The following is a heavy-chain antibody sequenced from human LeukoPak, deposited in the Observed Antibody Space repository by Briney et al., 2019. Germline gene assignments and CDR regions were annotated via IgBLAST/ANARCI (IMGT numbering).Heavy chain of an antibody. D-gene: IGHD5-18*01. V-gene: IGHV4-59*08. CDR2: IYYSGST. J-gene: IGHJ3*02. CDR3: ARRRAYTAMVYAFDI. Sequence: SETLSLTCTVSGGSISNYCWSWIRQPPGKELEWIGYIYYSGSTNYNPSLKSRVTISVDTSKNQFSLKLSSVTAADTAVYYCARRRAYTAMVYAFDIWGQGTMVTVSS. CDR1: GGSISNYC.